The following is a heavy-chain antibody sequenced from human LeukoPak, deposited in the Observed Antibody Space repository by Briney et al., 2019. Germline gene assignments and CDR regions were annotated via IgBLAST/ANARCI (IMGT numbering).Heavy chain of an antibody. J-gene: IGHJ4*02. Sequence: PSETLSLTCAVYGGSFSGYYWSWIRQPPGKGLEWIGEINHSGSTNYSPSLKSRVTISVDTSKNQFSLKLSSVTAADTAVYYCATYGGDWKFDSWGQGTLVTVSS. CDR3: ATYGGDWKFDS. D-gene: IGHD2-21*01. CDR2: INHSGST. CDR1: GGSFSGYY. V-gene: IGHV4-34*01.